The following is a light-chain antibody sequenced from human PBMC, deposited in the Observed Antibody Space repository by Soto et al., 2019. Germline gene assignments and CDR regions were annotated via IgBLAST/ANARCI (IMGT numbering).Light chain of an antibody. CDR2: VAS. CDR1: QSVSSSY. CDR3: LQYGRSPYT. Sequence: EIVLTQSPGTLSLSPGERATLSCRASQSVSSSYLAWYQQKPGQAPRLFIYVASSRATGIPDRFSGSGSGTDFTLTISRLEPEDFAVYYCLQYGRSPYTFGQGTRLEIK. V-gene: IGKV3-20*01. J-gene: IGKJ2*01.